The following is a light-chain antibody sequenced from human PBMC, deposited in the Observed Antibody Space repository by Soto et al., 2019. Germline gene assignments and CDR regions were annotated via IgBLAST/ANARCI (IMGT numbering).Light chain of an antibody. Sequence: IVLTNSAVTVSLSPGERATLSCRASQTVRNNYLAWYQQKPGQAPRLLIYDASSRATGIPDRFSGGGSGTDFTLTISRLEPEDFAVYYCQQFSSYPLTFGGGTMV. CDR1: QTVRNNY. V-gene: IGKV3-20*01. CDR2: DAS. CDR3: QQFSSYPLT. J-gene: IGKJ4*01.